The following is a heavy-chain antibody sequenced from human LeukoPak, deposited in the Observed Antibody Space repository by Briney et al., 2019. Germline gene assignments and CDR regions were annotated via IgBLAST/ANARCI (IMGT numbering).Heavy chain of an antibody. CDR3: ARAVDTELRLFFDY. J-gene: IGHJ4*02. Sequence: PSETLSLTCSLSGGSIRNYYWSWFRQPPGKGLEWIGYIYYTGTTNYNASLQSRVTISVDTSKNQFSLKVTSVSAEDTAVYYCARAVDTELRLFFDYWGQGTLVTVSS. V-gene: IGHV4-59*01. CDR1: GGSIRNYY. CDR2: IYYTGTT. D-gene: IGHD5-18*01.